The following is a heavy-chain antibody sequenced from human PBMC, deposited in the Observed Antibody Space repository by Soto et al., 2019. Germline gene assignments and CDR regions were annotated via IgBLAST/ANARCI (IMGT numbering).Heavy chain of an antibody. Sequence: SVKLSCKACRYRFNGNYMHWLRQAPGQGLEWMGWINPNSGGTNYAQKFQGWVTMTMDTSISTAYMELSRLRSDDTAVYYCERAGSYYVRFDYWGQGTLVTVSS. J-gene: IGHJ4*02. CDR1: RYRFNGNY. CDR3: ERAGSYYVRFDY. D-gene: IGHD1-26*01. CDR2: INPNSGGT. V-gene: IGHV1-2*04.